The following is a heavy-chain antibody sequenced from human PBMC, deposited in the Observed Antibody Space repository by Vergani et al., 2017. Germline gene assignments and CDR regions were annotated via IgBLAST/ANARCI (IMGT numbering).Heavy chain of an antibody. CDR1: GFSLSTSGVG. D-gene: IGHD2-2*01. CDR3: AHRRPRYCSSTSCYGYNWFDP. Sequence: QITLKESGPTLVKPTQTLTLTCTFSGFSLSTSGVGVGWIRQPPGKALEWLALIYWDDDKRYSPSLKSRLTITKDTSKNQVVLTMTNMDPVDTATYYCAHRRPRYCSSTSCYGYNWFDPWGQGTLVTVSS. J-gene: IGHJ5*02. V-gene: IGHV2-5*02. CDR2: IYWDDDK.